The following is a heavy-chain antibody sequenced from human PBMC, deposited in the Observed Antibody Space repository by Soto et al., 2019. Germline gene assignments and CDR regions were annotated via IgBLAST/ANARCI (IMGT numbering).Heavy chain of an antibody. J-gene: IGHJ4*02. CDR3: AKIYVDRGSYFVDY. D-gene: IGHD1-26*01. V-gene: IGHV3-23*01. CDR1: GFTFSSYG. CDR2: ISGSGGST. Sequence: GGSLRLSCAASGFTFSSYGMSWVRQAPGKGLEWVSSISGSGGSTYYADSVKGRFTISRDNSKNTLYLQMNSLRAEDTAVYYCAKIYVDRGSYFVDYWGQGTLVTAPQ.